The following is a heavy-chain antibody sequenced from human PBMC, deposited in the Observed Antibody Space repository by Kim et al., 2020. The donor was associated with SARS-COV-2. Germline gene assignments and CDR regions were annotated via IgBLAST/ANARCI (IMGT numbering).Heavy chain of an antibody. J-gene: IGHJ6*02. CDR3: ARTHKVTYYYYGMDV. V-gene: IGHV3-30*01. D-gene: IGHD2-21*02. Sequence: DSVKGRLPISRDNSKNALDLQMNSLRAEDTAVYYCARTHKVTYYYYGMDVWGQGTTVTVSS.